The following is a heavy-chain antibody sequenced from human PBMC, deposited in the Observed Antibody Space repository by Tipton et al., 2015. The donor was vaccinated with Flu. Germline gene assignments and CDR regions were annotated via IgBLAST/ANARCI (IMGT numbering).Heavy chain of an antibody. CDR1: GGSIRSHY. J-gene: IGHJ3*01. CDR2: ISHSGTT. Sequence: TLSLTCSVSGGSIRSHYWSWIRQPPGRGLEWIGYISHSGTTSYNPFLKSRLTLSLDTSKNQFSLGLSSVTAADTALYFCARQFCSSVTCCGDDAFDVWGQGTKVIVSS. D-gene: IGHD7-27*01. V-gene: IGHV4-59*11. CDR3: ARQFCSSVTCCGDDAFDV.